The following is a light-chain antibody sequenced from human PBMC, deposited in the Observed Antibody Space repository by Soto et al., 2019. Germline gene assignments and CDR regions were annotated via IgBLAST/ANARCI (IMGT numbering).Light chain of an antibody. Sequence: DIVLTQSPGTLSLSPGERATLSCRASQSVSSSYLACYQQKPGQAPRLLIYGASSRATGIPDRFSGSGSGTDFTLTISRLEPEDFAVYYCQHYGSLVLTFGGGTKVEIK. CDR1: QSVSSSY. V-gene: IGKV3-20*01. J-gene: IGKJ4*01. CDR2: GAS. CDR3: QHYGSLVLT.